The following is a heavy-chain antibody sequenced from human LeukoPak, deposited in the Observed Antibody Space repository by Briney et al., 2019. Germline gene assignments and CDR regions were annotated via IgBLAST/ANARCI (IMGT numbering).Heavy chain of an antibody. V-gene: IGHV5-51*01. J-gene: IGHJ3*02. CDR3: ARSGGNYYSI. Sequence: PGEPWKISGKRPGYRFTSYWFAWVRKMPGKGLEWLGIIYPCDSDTIYSPSLQGQVTISADKSTSTANLQWSSLKASDTAMYYCARSGGNYYSIWGQGTMVTVSS. CDR2: IYPCDSDT. D-gene: IGHD1-26*01. CDR1: GYRFTSYW.